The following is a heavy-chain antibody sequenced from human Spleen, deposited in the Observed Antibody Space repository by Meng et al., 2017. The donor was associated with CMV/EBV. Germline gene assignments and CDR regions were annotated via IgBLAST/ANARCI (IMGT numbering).Heavy chain of an antibody. CDR1: GFAVSSKY. D-gene: IGHD2-2*02. V-gene: IGHV3-30*02. Sequence: GGSLRLSCAASGFAVSSKYMTWVRQAPGQGLEWVAFIRYDGSNKYYADSVKGRFTISRDNSKNTLYLQMNSLRAEDTAVYYCAKDREPIVVVPAAIGYWGQGTLVTVSS. CDR2: IRYDGSNK. CDR3: AKDREPIVVVPAAIGY. J-gene: IGHJ4*02.